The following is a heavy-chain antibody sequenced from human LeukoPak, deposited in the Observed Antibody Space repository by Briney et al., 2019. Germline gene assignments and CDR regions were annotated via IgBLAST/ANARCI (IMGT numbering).Heavy chain of an antibody. CDR2: INPNSGGT. Sequence: ASVKVSCKASGYTFTGYYMHWVRQAPGQGLEWMGWINPNSGGTNYAQKFQGWVTMTRDTSISTAYMELSRQRSDDTAVYYCARDGGGASGWYVGDYYFDYWGQGTLVTVSP. CDR3: ARDGGGASGWYVGDYYFDY. V-gene: IGHV1-2*04. J-gene: IGHJ4*02. D-gene: IGHD6-19*01. CDR1: GYTFTGYY.